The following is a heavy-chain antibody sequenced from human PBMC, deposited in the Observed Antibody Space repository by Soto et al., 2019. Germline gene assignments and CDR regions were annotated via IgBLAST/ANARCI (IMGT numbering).Heavy chain of an antibody. CDR1: GYTFTSYG. Sequence: QVPLGQSGAEVKKPGASVKVSCKASGYTFTSYGISWVRQAPGQGLEWMGWISAYNGNTNNAQKLQGRVTMTTDTATSTAYMELRSLRSDDKTVYYCARDLGPVRWQWLIAEAGGFDYWGQGTLVTVSS. V-gene: IGHV1-18*01. D-gene: IGHD6-13*01. CDR2: ISAYNGNT. CDR3: ARDLGPVRWQWLIAEAGGFDY. J-gene: IGHJ4*02.